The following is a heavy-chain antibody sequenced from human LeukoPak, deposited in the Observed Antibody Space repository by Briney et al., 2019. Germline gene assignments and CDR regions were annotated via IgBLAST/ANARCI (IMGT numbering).Heavy chain of an antibody. D-gene: IGHD6-13*01. J-gene: IGHJ5*02. Sequence: AASVKVSCTASGYTFTSYAMNWVRQAPGQGLEWMGWINTNTGNPTYAQGFTGRFVFSLDTSVSTAYLQISSLKAEDTAVYYCARKMPFIAAAGNNWFDPWGQGTLVTVSS. CDR1: GYTFTSYA. CDR3: ARKMPFIAAAGNNWFDP. V-gene: IGHV7-4-1*02. CDR2: INTNTGNP.